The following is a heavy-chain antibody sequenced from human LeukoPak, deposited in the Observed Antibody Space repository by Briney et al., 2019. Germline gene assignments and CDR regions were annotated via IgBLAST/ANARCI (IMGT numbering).Heavy chain of an antibody. CDR3: TRGYSSRDAFDI. CDR2: IRSKAYGGTT. V-gene: IGHV3-49*04. D-gene: IGHD6-13*01. J-gene: IGHJ3*02. CDR1: GFILGDYS. Sequence: GGSLRLSCTTSGFILGDYSMSWVRQAPGKGLEWVGFIRSKAYGGTTEYAASVKGRFTISRDDSKSIAYLQMNSLKTEDTAVYYCTRGYSSRDAFDIWGQGTMVTVSS.